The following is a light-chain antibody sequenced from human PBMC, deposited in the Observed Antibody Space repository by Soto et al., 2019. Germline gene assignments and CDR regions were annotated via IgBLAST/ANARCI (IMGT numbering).Light chain of an antibody. J-gene: IGKJ4*01. CDR1: HSVSSG. Sequence: EIVMTQSLATLSVSPGERATLSCRASHSVSSGVAWYQQKPGQAPRLLIYGASTRATGLPARFTGSGSGTEFTLTISSLQSEDFAVYYCQHYTNWPLTFGGGTKVEIK. CDR2: GAS. V-gene: IGKV3-15*01. CDR3: QHYTNWPLT.